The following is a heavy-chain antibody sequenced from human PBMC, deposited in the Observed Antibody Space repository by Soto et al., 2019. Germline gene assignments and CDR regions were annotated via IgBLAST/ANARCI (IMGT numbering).Heavy chain of an antibody. CDR3: ARGQGLVTAIRRGPYNWFDP. CDR1: GGTFSSYA. D-gene: IGHD2-21*02. V-gene: IGHV1-69*13. Sequence: SVKVSCKASGGTFSSYAISWVRQAPGQGLEWMGGIIPIFGTANYAQKFQGRVTITADESTSTAYMELSSLRSEDTAVYYCARGQGLVTAIRRGPYNWFDPWGQGTLVTVSS. CDR2: IIPIFGTA. J-gene: IGHJ5*01.